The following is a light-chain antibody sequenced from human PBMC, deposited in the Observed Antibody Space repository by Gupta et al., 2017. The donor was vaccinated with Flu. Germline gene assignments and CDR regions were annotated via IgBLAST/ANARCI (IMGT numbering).Light chain of an antibody. Sequence: DIQLTQSPSFLSASVGDRVTITCRASQGISSYLAWYQQKPGKAPKLLIYGASTLQSGVPSRFSGSGSGTEFTLTISSLQPEDFATYCGQHLNSYPPQFAGGTQVEIK. V-gene: IGKV1-9*01. CDR3: QHLNSYPPQ. J-gene: IGKJ4*02. CDR1: QGISSY. CDR2: GAS.